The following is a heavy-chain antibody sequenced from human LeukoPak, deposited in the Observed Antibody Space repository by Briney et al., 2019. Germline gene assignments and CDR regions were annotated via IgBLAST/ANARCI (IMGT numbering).Heavy chain of an antibody. D-gene: IGHD6-19*01. Sequence: ASVKVSCKASGGTFSSYAISWVRQAPGQGLEWMGGIIPIFGTANYAQKFQGRVTITADESTSTAYMELSSLRSEDTAVYYCARGLSGWWDDWFDPWGQGTLVTVSS. CDR3: ARGLSGWWDDWFDP. CDR2: IIPIFGTA. V-gene: IGHV1-69*13. J-gene: IGHJ5*02. CDR1: GGTFSSYA.